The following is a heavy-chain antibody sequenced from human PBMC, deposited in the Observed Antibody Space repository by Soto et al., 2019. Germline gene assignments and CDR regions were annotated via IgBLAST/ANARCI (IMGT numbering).Heavy chain of an antibody. V-gene: IGHV5-51*01. CDR1: GYSFASYW. Sequence: GESLKISCKGSGYSFASYWIGWVRQMPGKGLEWMGIIYPGDSDTRYSPSFQGQVTISADKSISTAYLQWSSLKASDTAMYYCARAQEGDMVYYYYGMDVWGQGTTVTVSS. J-gene: IGHJ6*02. D-gene: IGHD2-15*01. CDR2: IYPGDSDT. CDR3: ARAQEGDMVYYYYGMDV.